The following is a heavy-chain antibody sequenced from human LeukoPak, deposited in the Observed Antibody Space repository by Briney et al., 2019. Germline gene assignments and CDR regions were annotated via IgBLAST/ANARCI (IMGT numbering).Heavy chain of an antibody. J-gene: IGHJ4*02. V-gene: IGHV4-59*01. CDR2: IYYTGST. CDR3: ARSFVVVPAAPGILFDY. Sequence: SETLSLTCTVSSGFISSYYWTWIRQSPGKGLEWIGYIYYTGSTSYNPSLQSRVTISVDTSKNQFSLRLNSVTAADTAVYYCARSFVVVPAAPGILFDYWGQGTLVTVSS. CDR1: SGFISSYY. D-gene: IGHD2-2*01.